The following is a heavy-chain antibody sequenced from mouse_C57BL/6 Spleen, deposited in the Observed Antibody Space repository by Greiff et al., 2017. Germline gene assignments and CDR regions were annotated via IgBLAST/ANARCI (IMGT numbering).Heavy chain of an antibody. CDR1: GYTFTSYW. CDR3: ASAYGYYAWFAY. Sequence: VQLQQPGTELVKPGASVKLSCKASGYTFTSYWMHWVKQRPGQGLEWIGNIHPSNGGTNYNAKFKSNATLTVDKYSSTAYMQRSSLTSEDAAVYYFASAYGYYAWFAYGGQGTLVTVSA. D-gene: IGHD2-3*01. J-gene: IGHJ3*01. CDR2: IHPSNGGT. V-gene: IGHV1-53*01.